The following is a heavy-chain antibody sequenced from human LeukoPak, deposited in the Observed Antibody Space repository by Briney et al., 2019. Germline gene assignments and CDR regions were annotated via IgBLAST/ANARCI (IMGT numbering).Heavy chain of an antibody. V-gene: IGHV4-39*01. CDR1: GGSISSSSYY. CDR3: ARRLAGTEDY. Sequence: SETLSLTCTVSGGSISSSSYYWGWIRQPPGKGLEWIGSIYYSGSTYYNPSLKSRVTISVDTSKNQFSLKLTSVTAADTAVYYCARRLAGTEDYWGQGTLVTASS. D-gene: IGHD6-13*01. CDR2: IYYSGST. J-gene: IGHJ4*02.